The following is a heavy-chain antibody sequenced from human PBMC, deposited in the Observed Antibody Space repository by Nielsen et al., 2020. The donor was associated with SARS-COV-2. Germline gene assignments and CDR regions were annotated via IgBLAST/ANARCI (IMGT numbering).Heavy chain of an antibody. CDR2: IYYSGST. J-gene: IGHJ6*03. D-gene: IGHD6-13*01. CDR3: ARSGWGSSWDYYYYYYMDV. V-gene: IGHV4-59*01. CDR1: GGSISSYY. Sequence: SETLSLTCTVSGGSISSYYWSWIRQPPGKGLEWIGYIYYSGSTNYNPSLKSRVTISVDTSKNQFSLKLSSVTAADTAVYYCARSGWGSSWDYYYYYYMDVWGKGTTVTVSS.